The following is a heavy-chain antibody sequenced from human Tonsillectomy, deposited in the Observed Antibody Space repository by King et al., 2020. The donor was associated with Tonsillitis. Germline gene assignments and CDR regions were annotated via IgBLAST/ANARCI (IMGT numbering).Heavy chain of an antibody. CDR2: MSGSGGST. V-gene: IGHV3-23*04. Sequence: VQLVESGGGLVQPGGSLRLSCAASGFTFSSYAMSWVRQAPGKGLEWVSAMSGSGGSTYYADSSKGRLTISRDNSKNTMYLQMNSLRAEDTAVYYCARATMKVVVIMWGQGTLVTVSS. J-gene: IGHJ4*02. D-gene: IGHD3-22*01. CDR1: GFTFSSYA. CDR3: ARATMKVVVIM.